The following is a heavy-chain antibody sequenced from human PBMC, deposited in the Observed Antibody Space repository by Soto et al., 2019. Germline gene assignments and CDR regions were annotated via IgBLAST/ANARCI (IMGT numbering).Heavy chain of an antibody. CDR1: GYTFTGYY. Sequence: ASVKVSCKASGYTFTGYYIHWVRQAPGQGLEWMGWINPNSGGTNYAQKFQGWVTMTRDTSISTAYMELSRLRSDDTAVYYCARGSGVAAPNYYYYGMDVWGQGTTVTVSS. CDR2: INPNSGGT. J-gene: IGHJ6*02. CDR3: ARGSGVAAPNYYYYGMDV. V-gene: IGHV1-2*04. D-gene: IGHD6-13*01.